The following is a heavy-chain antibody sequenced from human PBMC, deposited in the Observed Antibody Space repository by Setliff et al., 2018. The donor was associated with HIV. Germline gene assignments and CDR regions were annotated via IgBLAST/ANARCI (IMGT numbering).Heavy chain of an antibody. J-gene: IGHJ4*01. D-gene: IGHD2-21*02. CDR2: IWPADSDT. Sequence: GESLTISCKASGYSFVNYWIGWVRQMPGKGLAWIGVIWPADSDTRYSPSFQGQVTISADRSITTAYLQWSSLRASDTAMYYCTRRRRAPGTADLEAYWGQGTLVTVSS. CDR1: GYSFVNYW. CDR3: TRRRRAPGTADLEAY. V-gene: IGHV5-51*01.